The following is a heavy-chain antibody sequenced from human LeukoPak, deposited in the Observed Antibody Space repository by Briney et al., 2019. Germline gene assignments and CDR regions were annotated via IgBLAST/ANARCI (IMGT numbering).Heavy chain of an antibody. J-gene: IGHJ6*02. D-gene: IGHD3-10*01. V-gene: IGHV4-59*01. CDR2: IYNSGST. CDR3: ARTMVRECYHCLDV. CDR1: GFSISSYY. Sequence: PSGTLSLTCTASGFSISSYYLSWIRQPPGKGLEWIGYIYNSGSTNYNPSLKSRGSISVVMYINRYSQKLSSVTAADTAVYYYARTMVRECYHCLDVWGQGTTVTV.